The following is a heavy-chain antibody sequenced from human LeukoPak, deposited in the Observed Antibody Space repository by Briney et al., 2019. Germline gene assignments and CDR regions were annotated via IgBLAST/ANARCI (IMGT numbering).Heavy chain of an antibody. CDR1: GYTFTSYY. D-gene: IGHD3-10*01. J-gene: IGHJ4*02. Sequence: ASVKVSCKASGYTFTSYYMHWVRQAPGQGPEWMGIINPSGGSTSYAQKFQGRVTMTRDMSTSTVYMELSSLRSEDTAVYYCAREKDLHSAIVRGVIFYWGQGTLVTVSS. CDR2: INPSGGST. CDR3: AREKDLHSAIVRGVIFY. V-gene: IGHV1-46*01.